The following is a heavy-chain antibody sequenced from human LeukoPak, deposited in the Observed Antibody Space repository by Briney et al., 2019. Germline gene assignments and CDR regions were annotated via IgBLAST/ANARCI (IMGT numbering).Heavy chain of an antibody. CDR2: ISWNSGSI. J-gene: IGHJ4*02. D-gene: IGHD3-3*01. CDR3: ATYGPLTIFGVVPSDY. V-gene: IGHV3-9*01. Sequence: GRSLRLSCTACRFTFDDYAMHWVRQAPGKGLEWISGISWNSGSIGYADSVKGRFTISRDNAKNSLYLQMNSLRAEDTAVYYCATYGPLTIFGVVPSDYWGQGTLVTVSS. CDR1: RFTFDDYA.